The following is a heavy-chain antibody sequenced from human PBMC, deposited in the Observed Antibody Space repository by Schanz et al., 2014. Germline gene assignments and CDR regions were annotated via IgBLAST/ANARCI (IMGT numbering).Heavy chain of an antibody. CDR2: INSRSNFI. V-gene: IGHV3-21*01. J-gene: IGHJ3*02. Sequence: EVRLVESGGGLVKPGGSLRLSCTASRIIFGTYSMNWIRQTPKGLEWVSSINSRSNFIYYADSVKGRFTISRDNAKNSLYLQMNSLRAEDTAVYYCAGAVATIRAESFDIWGQGTMVAVSS. D-gene: IGHD5-12*01. CDR3: AGAVATIRAESFDI. CDR1: RIIFGTYS.